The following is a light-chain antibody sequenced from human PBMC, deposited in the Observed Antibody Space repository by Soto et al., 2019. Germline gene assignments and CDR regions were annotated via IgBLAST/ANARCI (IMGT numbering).Light chain of an antibody. V-gene: IGLV2-14*01. CDR1: SSDVGGYNY. J-gene: IGLJ3*02. Sequence: QSVLTQPASVSGSPGQSITISCTGTSSDVGGYNYVSWYQQHPGKAPKLMISEVSNRPSGVSNRFSGSKSGNTASLTISGLQAEDEAGYYCSSYTSSSTFCAFGGGTKLTVL. CDR2: EVS. CDR3: SSYTSSSTFCA.